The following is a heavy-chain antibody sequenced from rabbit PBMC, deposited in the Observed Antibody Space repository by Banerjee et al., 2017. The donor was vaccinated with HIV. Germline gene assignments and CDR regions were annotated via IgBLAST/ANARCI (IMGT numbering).Heavy chain of an antibody. CDR3: ARGGVASTGYTYAFDP. Sequence: QEQLVESGGGLVQPGGSLKLSCKASGFSFSSGYDMCWVRQAPGKGLEWIACIYSSNGDKWYASWVNGRFTISRSTSLNTVDLKMTSLTVADTATYFCARGGVASTGYTYAFDPWGPGTLVTVS. V-gene: IGHV1S43*01. D-gene: IGHD1-1*01. J-gene: IGHJ2*01. CDR1: GFSFSSGYD. CDR2: IYSSNGDK.